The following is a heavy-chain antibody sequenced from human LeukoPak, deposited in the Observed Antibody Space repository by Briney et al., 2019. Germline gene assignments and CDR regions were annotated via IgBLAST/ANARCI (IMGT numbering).Heavy chain of an antibody. CDR2: IYPGDSDT. CDR1: GYSFTSYW. J-gene: IGHJ6*03. V-gene: IGHV5-51*01. CDR3: ARPVIPNRRDGYYMDV. Sequence: GESLKISCKGSGYSFTSYWFGWVRQMPGKGLEWMGIIYPGDSDTRYSPSFQGQVTISADKSISTAYLQWSSLKASDTAMYYCARPVIPNRRDGYYMDVWGKGTTVTVSS. D-gene: IGHD1-14*01.